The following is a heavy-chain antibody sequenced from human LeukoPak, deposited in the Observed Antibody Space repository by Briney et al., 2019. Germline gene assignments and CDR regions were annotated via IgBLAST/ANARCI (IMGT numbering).Heavy chain of an antibody. CDR2: FHTSGST. V-gene: IGHV4-61*02. Sequence: PSETLSLTCTVSGDSISSGNYYWNWIRQPAGKGLEWIGRFHTSGSTKYNPSLKSRVTISVDTSKNQFSLKLSSVTAADTAVYYCAKERGSAYAGYYYYYYMDVWGKGTTVTVSS. D-gene: IGHD2-2*01. CDR1: GDSISSGNYY. J-gene: IGHJ6*03. CDR3: AKERGSAYAGYYYYYYMDV.